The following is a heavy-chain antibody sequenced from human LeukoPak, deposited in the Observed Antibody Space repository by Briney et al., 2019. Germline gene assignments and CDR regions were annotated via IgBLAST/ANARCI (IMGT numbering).Heavy chain of an antibody. CDR3: AKDSDDYVWGSYSE. CDR2: ISWNSGSI. CDR1: GFTFDDYA. Sequence: GGSLRLSCAASGFTFDDYAMHWVRQAPGKGLEWVSGISWNSGSIGYADSVKGRFTISRDNAKNSLYLQMNSLRAEDTALYYCAKDSDDYVWGSYSEWGQGTLVTVSS. V-gene: IGHV3-9*01. D-gene: IGHD3-16*01. J-gene: IGHJ4*02.